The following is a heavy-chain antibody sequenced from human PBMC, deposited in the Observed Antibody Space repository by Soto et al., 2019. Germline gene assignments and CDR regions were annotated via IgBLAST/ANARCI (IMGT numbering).Heavy chain of an antibody. J-gene: IGHJ4*02. CDR1: GFTFTSSA. CDR3: AAASYYYDSSGYYYAPYFDY. CDR2: IVVGSGNT. V-gene: IGHV1-58*02. D-gene: IGHD3-22*01. Sequence: EASVKVSCKASGFTFTSSAMQWVRQARGQRLEWIGWIVVGSGNTNYAQKFQERVTITRDMSTSTAYMELSSLRSEDTAVYYCAAASYYYDSSGYYYAPYFDYWGQGTLVTVSS.